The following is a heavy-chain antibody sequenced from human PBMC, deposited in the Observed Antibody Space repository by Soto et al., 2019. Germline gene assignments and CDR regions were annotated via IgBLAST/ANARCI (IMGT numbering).Heavy chain of an antibody. CDR1: GYMFRSYG. D-gene: IGHD3-10*01. V-gene: IGHV1-18*01. CDR3: ARDGGYGAGSYFDH. Sequence: QVQLVQSGAEVKRPGASVKVSCKASGYMFRSYGISWVRQAPGQGLEWMGWISAFNGNTNYPQNLQGRVTMTTDTSTSTAYMELRPLRSDDSALYYCARDGGYGAGSYFDHWGQGTLVTVSS. CDR2: ISAFNGNT. J-gene: IGHJ4*02.